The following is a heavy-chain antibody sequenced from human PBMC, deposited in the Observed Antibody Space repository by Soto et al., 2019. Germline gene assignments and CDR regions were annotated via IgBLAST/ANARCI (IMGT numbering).Heavy chain of an antibody. V-gene: IGHV1-2*02. CDR2: INPNSGGT. Sequence: ASVKVSCKASGYTFTGYYMHWVRQAPGQRLEWMGWINPNSGGTNYAQKFQGRVTMTRDTSISTAYMELSRLRSADTAVYYCAMSRLEDFTVLPSARRLCCFFAWG. D-gene: IGHD2-2*01. J-gene: IGHJ5*01. CDR1: GYTFTGYY. CDR3: AMSRLEDFTVLPSARRLCCFFA.